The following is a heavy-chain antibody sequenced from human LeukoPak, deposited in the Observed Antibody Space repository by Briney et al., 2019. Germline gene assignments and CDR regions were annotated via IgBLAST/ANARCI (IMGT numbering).Heavy chain of an antibody. CDR1: GFAFSTYS. D-gene: IGHD1-26*01. J-gene: IGHJ4*02. V-gene: IGHV3-21*01. CDR3: ARVLSGCETTRCELDY. CDR2: ISSSSTYI. Sequence: GGSLRLSCAASGFAFSTYSMNWVRQAPGKRLGWVSSISSSSTYIYYADSVKGRVTISRDNAKNSLYMQMNSLRAEDTAVYYCARVLSGCETTRCELDYWGQGTLVTVSS.